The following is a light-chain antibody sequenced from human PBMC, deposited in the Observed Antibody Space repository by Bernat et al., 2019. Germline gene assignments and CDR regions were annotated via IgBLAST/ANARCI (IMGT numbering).Light chain of an antibody. CDR2: EVS. CDR3: CSHAGGRTICV. Sequence: QSALTQPASVSGSPGQSVTISCTGTNSDIGAYDHVSWYQQHPGKVPKLIIFEVSGRPSGVSNRFSASKSGNTASLTISGLQAEDEADYCCCSHAGGRTICVFGGGTRLTV. J-gene: IGLJ3*02. CDR1: NSDIGAYDH. V-gene: IGLV2-23*02.